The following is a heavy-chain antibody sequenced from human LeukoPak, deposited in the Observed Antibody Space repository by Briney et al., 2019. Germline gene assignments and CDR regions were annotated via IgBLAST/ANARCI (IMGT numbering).Heavy chain of an antibody. CDR3: AREGDYVWGSYRFNPNFDY. D-gene: IGHD3-16*02. CDR2: INHSGST. V-gene: IGHV4-34*01. J-gene: IGHJ4*02. CDR1: GGSFSGYY. Sequence: SETLSLTCAVYGGSFSGYYWSWIRQPPGKGLEWIGEINHSGSTNYNPSLKSRVTISVDTSKNQFSLKLSSATAADTAVYYCAREGDYVWGSYRFNPNFDYWGQGTLVTVSS.